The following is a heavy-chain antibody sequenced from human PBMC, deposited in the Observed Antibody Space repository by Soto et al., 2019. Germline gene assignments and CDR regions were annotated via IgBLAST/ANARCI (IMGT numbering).Heavy chain of an antibody. Sequence: QVQLVQSGAEVKKPGSSVKVSCKASGGTFSSYAISWVRQAPGQGLEWMGVVIPIFGTANDAQRFQGRVTITAYESTSTDYMELGSVRSEAAAVYYCARGYGYGDDEYYSCGLDVWGQGPTVPVPS. J-gene: IGHJ6*02. CDR3: ARGYGYGDDEYYSCGLDV. D-gene: IGHD4-17*01. CDR2: VIPIFGTA. V-gene: IGHV1-69*01. CDR1: GGTFSSYA.